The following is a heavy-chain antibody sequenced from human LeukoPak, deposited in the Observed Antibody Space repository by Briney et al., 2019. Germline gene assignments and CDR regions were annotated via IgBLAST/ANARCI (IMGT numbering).Heavy chain of an antibody. Sequence: KPSETLSLTCAVYGGSFSGYYWSWIRQPPGKGLEWIGEINHSGSTNYNPSLKSRVTISVDTSKNQSSLKLSSVTAADTAVYYCARVLEGSSGQHWYFDLWGRGTLVTVSS. CDR2: INHSGST. CDR1: GGSFSGYY. V-gene: IGHV4-34*01. CDR3: ARVLEGSSGQHWYFDL. J-gene: IGHJ2*01. D-gene: IGHD6-19*01.